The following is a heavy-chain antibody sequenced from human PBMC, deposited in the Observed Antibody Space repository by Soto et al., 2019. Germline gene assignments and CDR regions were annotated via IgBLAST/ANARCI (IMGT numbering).Heavy chain of an antibody. CDR1: GYTFTSYA. V-gene: IGHV1-3*01. D-gene: IGHD3-3*01. J-gene: IGHJ3*02. CDR2: INAGNGNT. CDR3: ARGGRRITIFGVAKPGHGADAFDI. Sequence: QVPLVQSGAEVKKPGASVKVSCKASGYTFTSYAMHWVRQAPGQRLEWMGWINAGNGNTKYSQKFQGRVTITRDTSASTAYMELSSLRSEDTAVYYCARGGRRITIFGVAKPGHGADAFDIWGQGTMVTVSS.